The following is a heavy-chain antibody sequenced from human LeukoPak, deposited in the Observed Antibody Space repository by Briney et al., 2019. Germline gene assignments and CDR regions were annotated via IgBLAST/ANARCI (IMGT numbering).Heavy chain of an antibody. V-gene: IGHV3-23*01. D-gene: IGHD3-3*01. J-gene: IGHJ4*02. CDR3: ARSHSYDFWSGSPPIPDY. Sequence: AISGSGGSTYYADSVKGRFTISRDNSKNTLYLQMNSLRAEDTAVYYCARSHSYDFWSGSPPIPDYWGQGTLVTVSS. CDR2: ISGSGGST.